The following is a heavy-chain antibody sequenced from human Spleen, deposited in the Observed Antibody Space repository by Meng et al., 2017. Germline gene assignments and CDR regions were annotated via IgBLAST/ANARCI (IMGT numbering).Heavy chain of an antibody. Sequence: SVKVSCKASGYTFTGYYMHWVRQAPGQGLEWMGRINPNSGGTNYAQKFQGRVTMTRDTSISTAYMELSRLRSDDTAMYYCARDEDISAAGKLFGDYWGQGTLVTVSS. D-gene: IGHD6-25*01. CDR1: GYTFTGYY. J-gene: IGHJ4*02. CDR3: ARDEDISAAGKLFGDY. V-gene: IGHV1-2*06. CDR2: INPNSGGT.